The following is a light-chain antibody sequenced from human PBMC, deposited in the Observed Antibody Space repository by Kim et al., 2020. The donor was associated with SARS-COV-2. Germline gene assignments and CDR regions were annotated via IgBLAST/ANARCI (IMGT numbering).Light chain of an antibody. Sequence: SYELTQPPSVSVSPGQTASITCSGYKLGDKYVSWYQQKPGQPPVVVIYQDNQRPSGIPDRFSGSNSGNTATLTISGTQAMDEADYYCQAWDSSTHNYVFGAGTKVTVL. V-gene: IGLV3-1*01. CDR3: QAWDSSTHNYV. CDR2: QDN. J-gene: IGLJ1*01. CDR1: KLGDKY.